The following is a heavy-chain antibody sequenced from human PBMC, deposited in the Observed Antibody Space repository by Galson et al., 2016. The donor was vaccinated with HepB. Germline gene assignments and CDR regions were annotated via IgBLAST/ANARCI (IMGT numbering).Heavy chain of an antibody. Sequence: LRLSCAAAGFTFSSYAMSWVRQAPGKGLEWVSALSGSGGSTYYADSVKGRFTISRDNSKSTLYLQMNSLRAEDTAVYYCAKSSSGATPRPNFDYWGRGTLVTVSS. CDR1: GFTFSSYA. CDR3: AKSSSGATPRPNFDY. V-gene: IGHV3-23*01. D-gene: IGHD1-26*01. CDR2: LSGSGGST. J-gene: IGHJ4*02.